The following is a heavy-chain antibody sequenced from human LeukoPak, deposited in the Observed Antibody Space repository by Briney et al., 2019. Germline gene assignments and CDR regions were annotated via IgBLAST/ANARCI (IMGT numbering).Heavy chain of an antibody. CDR1: GYTFTSYY. D-gene: IGHD3-22*01. CDR3: AVLGSSGSPTR. V-gene: IGHV1-46*01. CDR2: INPSGGST. J-gene: IGHJ4*02. Sequence: ASVKVSCKASGYTFTSYYMHWVRQAPGQGLEWMGKINPSGGSTSYAQKFQGRVTMTRDMSTSTVYMELSSLRSEDTAVYYCAVLGSSGSPTRWGQGTLVTVSS.